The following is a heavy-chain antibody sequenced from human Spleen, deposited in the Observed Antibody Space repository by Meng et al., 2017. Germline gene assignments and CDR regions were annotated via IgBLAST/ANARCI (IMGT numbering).Heavy chain of an antibody. V-gene: IGHV6-1*01. D-gene: IGHD3-16*01. J-gene: IGHJ4*02. CDR3: ARQEGAFDY. CDR2: TYYRSKWYN. CDR1: GDSVSSNSAA. Sequence: QIHLHQSGPGLVKPSQTLSLPCAISGDSVSSNSAAWNWLRQPPSRGLEWRGRTYYRSKWYNDYAVSVKSRITINPDTSKNQFSLQLNSVTPEDTAVYYCARQEGAFDYWGQGTLVTVSS.